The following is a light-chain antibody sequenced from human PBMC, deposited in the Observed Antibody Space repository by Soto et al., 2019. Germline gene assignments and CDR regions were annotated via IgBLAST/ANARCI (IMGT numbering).Light chain of an antibody. Sequence: DIQMTQSPSSPSASVGDRVTITCRPSQNIGKFLNWYQQRPGKAPTALIHATSTLQSGVSSRFSGSGSDTDFTLTITSLRPEDFATYFCQQSFSSPLTFGGGTKVEL. V-gene: IGKV1-39*01. J-gene: IGKJ4*01. CDR3: QQSFSSPLT. CDR2: ATS. CDR1: QNIGKF.